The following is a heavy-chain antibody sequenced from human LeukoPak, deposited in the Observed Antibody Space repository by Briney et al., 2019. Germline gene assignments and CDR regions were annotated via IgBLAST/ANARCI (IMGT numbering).Heavy chain of an antibody. CDR2: ISSSGSTK. J-gene: IGHJ4*02. CDR3: ARDRSGYIDGPIDY. Sequence: GGSLRLSCVVSGFTFSSYEMNWVRPAPGKGLEWVSYISSSGSTKYYADSVKGRFTISRDNAKNSLYLQMNSLRAEDTAVYYCARDRSGYIDGPIDYWGQGALVTVSS. V-gene: IGHV3-48*03. CDR1: GFTFSSYE. D-gene: IGHD5-12*01.